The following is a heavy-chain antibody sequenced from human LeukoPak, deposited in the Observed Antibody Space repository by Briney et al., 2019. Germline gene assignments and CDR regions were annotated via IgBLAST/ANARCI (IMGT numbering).Heavy chain of an antibody. CDR3: ARGNWNDVISI. V-gene: IGHV3-33*01. CDR1: GFTFSSYG. J-gene: IGHJ4*02. CDR2: IWYDGSNK. Sequence: PGGSLRLSCAASGFTFSSYGMHWVRQAPGKGLEWVAVIWYDGSNKYYADSVKGRFTISRDNSKNTLYLQMNSLRAEDTAVYYCARGNWNDVISIWGQGTLVTVSS. D-gene: IGHD1-20*01.